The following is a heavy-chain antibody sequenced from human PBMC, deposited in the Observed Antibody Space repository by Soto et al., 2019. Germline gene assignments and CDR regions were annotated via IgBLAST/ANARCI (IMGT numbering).Heavy chain of an antibody. CDR3: AREKTYDCVDL. CDR2: MNPNSGNT. Sequence: QVQLVQSGAEVKKPGASVKVSCKASGYTFTSYDINWVRQATGQGLEWMGWMNPNSGNTGYEQKFQGRVTMTRNTTSNTAYMELSSRRSEDTAVYYCAREKTYDCVDLWGQGTTVTVSS. V-gene: IGHV1-8*01. J-gene: IGHJ6*02. CDR1: GYTFTSYD.